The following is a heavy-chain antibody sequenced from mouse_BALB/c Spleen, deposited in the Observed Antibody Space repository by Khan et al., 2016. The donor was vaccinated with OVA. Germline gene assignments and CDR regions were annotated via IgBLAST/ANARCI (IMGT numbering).Heavy chain of an antibody. V-gene: IGHV5-9*02. J-gene: IGHJ3*01. Sequence: EVKVEESGGGLVKPGGSLKLSCEVSGFAFNSYDMSWVRQTPEQRLEWVATISSTGTYTYYPDSVKGRFTISRDTARNTLYLQMSSLRSEDTALYYCTRPSYYGNPWFTYWGQGTLVTVSA. CDR3: TRPSYYGNPWFTY. CDR1: GFAFNSYD. D-gene: IGHD2-1*01. CDR2: ISSTGTYT.